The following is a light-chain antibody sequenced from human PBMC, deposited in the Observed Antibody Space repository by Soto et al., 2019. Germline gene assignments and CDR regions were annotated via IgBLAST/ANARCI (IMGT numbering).Light chain of an antibody. V-gene: IGLV2-14*03. CDR3: SAYTTSSTLYV. CDR1: IRDVADYKY. J-gene: IGLJ1*01. Sequence: QSALTQPASVSGSPGQSITISCTGTIRDVADYKYVSWYQQHPGTAPKLIIYDVSNRPSGVSNRFSGSKSGSTASLTISGLQAEYEADYYCSAYTTSSTLYVFGTGTKLTVL. CDR2: DVS.